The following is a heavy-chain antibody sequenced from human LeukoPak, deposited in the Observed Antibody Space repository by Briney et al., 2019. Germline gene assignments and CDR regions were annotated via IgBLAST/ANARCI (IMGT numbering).Heavy chain of an antibody. CDR2: LFYTGNT. CDR1: GGPIRNYY. V-gene: IGHV4-59*01. CDR3: AREDGFAI. Sequence: SETLSLTCTVSGGPIRNYYWSWIRQSPEKGLEGIAYLFYTGNTKYNPSLESRATISVDMSKNQIFLNLTSVTAADTALYYCAREDGFAIWSPGTMVTVSA. J-gene: IGHJ3*02.